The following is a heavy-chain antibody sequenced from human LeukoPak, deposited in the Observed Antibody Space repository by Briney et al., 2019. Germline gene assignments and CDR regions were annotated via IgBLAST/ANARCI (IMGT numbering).Heavy chain of an antibody. J-gene: IGHJ3*02. CDR3: GRDSSDGPTFEI. CDR2: IYYSGST. Sequence: TSETLSLTCTVSGGSISSGGYYWSWIRQHPGKGLEWIGYIYYSGSTNYNPSLKSRVTISVDTSKNQFSLKVSSVTAADTAVYYCGRDSSDGPTFEIWGQGTMVTVSS. CDR1: GGSISSGGYY. V-gene: IGHV4-61*08.